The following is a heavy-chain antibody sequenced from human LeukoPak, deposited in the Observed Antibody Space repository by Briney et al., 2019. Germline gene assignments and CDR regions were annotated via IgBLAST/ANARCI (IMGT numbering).Heavy chain of an antibody. CDR1: GFTFNTFA. CDR3: TKDLLGYSRPIDS. Sequence: GGSLRLSRAASGFTFNTFAMNWVRQAPGKGLEWASSISGNGGRAYYADSVKGRFTVSRDNSRSSVYLQMNSLGAEDTAIYYCTKDLLGYSRPIDSWGQGTLVPVSS. D-gene: IGHD2-15*01. CDR2: ISGNGGRA. V-gene: IGHV3-23*01. J-gene: IGHJ4*02.